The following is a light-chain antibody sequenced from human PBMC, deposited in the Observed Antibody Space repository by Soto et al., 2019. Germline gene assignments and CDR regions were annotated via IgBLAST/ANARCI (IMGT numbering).Light chain of an antibody. V-gene: IGKV1-39*01. J-gene: IGKJ1*01. CDR2: ATS. CDR3: QQSYSTPPGT. CDR1: QSISTY. Sequence: DIQMTQSPSSLSASVGDRVTITCRASQSISTYLIWYQQKPGKAPKLLIYATSSLQSGVPSRFSGSGSGTDFTLTISSLQPEDFAPYYCQQSYSTPPGTFGQGTKVDI.